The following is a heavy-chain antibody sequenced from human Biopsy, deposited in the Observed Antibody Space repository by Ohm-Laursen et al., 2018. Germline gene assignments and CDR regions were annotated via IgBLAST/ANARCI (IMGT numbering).Heavy chain of an antibody. CDR2: TYKGGNT. V-gene: IGHV4-4*07. J-gene: IGHJ6*02. Sequence: GTLALTCIVSGASITSYYWSWIRQPSGKGLEWIGHTYKGGNTNHNPSLKSRVSMSVDTSKNQLSLTLRSVTAADTAVYYCARDLPSSYYYAMDVWGQGTTVTVSS. CDR1: GASITSYY. CDR3: ARDLPSSYYYAMDV.